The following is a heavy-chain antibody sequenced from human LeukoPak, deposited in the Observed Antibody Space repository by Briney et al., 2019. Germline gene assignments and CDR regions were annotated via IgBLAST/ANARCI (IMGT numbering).Heavy chain of an antibody. J-gene: IGHJ4*02. CDR1: GYSISSGYY. Sequence: SETLSLTCAVSGYSISSGYYWGWIRQPPGKGLEWIGSIYHSGSTYYNPSLKSRVTISVDTSKNQFSLKLSSVTAADTAVYDCARGYSSGPLDFDYWGQGTLVTVSS. CDR3: ARGYSSGPLDFDY. D-gene: IGHD6-19*01. V-gene: IGHV4-38-2*01. CDR2: IYHSGST.